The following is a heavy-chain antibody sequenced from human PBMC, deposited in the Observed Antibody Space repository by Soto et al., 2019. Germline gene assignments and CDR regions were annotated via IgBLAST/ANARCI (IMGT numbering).Heavy chain of an antibody. CDR2: TYYRSKWYN. J-gene: IGHJ1*01. D-gene: IGHD6-19*01. CDR1: GDSVSSNSAA. V-gene: IGHV6-1*01. CDR3: ARGEYSSGWYPGREYFQH. Sequence: QSQTLSLTCAISGDSVSSNSAAWNWIRQSPSRGLEWLGRTYYRSKWYNDYAVSVKSRITINPDTSKNQFSLQLNSVTPEDTAVYYCARGEYSSGWYPGREYFQHWGQGTLVTVSS.